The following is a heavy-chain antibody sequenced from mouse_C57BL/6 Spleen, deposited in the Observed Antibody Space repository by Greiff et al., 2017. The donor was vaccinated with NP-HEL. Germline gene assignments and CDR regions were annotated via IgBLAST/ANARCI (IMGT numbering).Heavy chain of an antibody. V-gene: IGHV3-6*01. J-gene: IGHJ2*01. Sequence: EVHLVESGPGLVKPSQSLSLTCSVSGYSITSGYYWNWIRQFPGNPLECMGYITYDGSNTYNPSLQNRISITLDTTKNQVFLKLNSVTTEDTATYYCARFDYDVGYWGQGTTLTVSS. CDR1: GYSITSGYY. D-gene: IGHD2-4*01. CDR3: ARFDYDVGY. CDR2: ITYDGSN.